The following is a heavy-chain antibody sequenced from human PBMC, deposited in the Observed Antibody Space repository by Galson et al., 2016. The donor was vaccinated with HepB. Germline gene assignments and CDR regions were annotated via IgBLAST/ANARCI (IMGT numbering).Heavy chain of an antibody. D-gene: IGHD2-8*01. CDR1: GLTFSSYG. Sequence: LRLSCAASGLTFSSYGMSWVRQAPGKGLEWIGEISHNGSTNYNPSLKIRVTMSVDTSFSLKLTSVTAADTAVYYCARGRATKADYWGQGTLVAVSS. V-gene: IGHV4-34*01. J-gene: IGHJ4*02. CDR2: ISHNGST. CDR3: ARGRATKADY.